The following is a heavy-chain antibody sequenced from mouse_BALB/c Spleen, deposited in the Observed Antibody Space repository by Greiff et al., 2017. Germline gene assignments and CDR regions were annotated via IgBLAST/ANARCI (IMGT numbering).Heavy chain of an antibody. CDR1: GFSLSRYS. D-gene: IGHD3-1*01. CDR3: ARNGATGRSLYFDY. V-gene: IGHV2-6-4*01. J-gene: IGHJ2*01. CDR2: IWGGGST. Sequence: VQLQQSGPGLVAPSQSLSITCTVSGFSLSRYSVHWVRQPPGKGLEWLGVIWGGGSTDYNSALKSRLSISKDNSKSQVFLKMNSLQTDDTAMYYCARNGATGRSLYFDYWGQGTTLTVSS.